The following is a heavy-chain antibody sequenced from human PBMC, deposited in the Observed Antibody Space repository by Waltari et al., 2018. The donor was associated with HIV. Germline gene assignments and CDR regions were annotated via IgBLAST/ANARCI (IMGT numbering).Heavy chain of an antibody. D-gene: IGHD1-26*01. J-gene: IGHJ4*02. CDR3: ARNAGIVGGTPLLDS. V-gene: IGHV3-30*01. CDR1: GFTLSTFI. Sequence: QVQLVESGGGVVQPGRSLRLSCAASGFTLSTFIMYWVRQAPGKGLEWVAIISFDGSVKSYADSVKGRFTISRDKSKNTLFLQMNSLRDEDTALYYCARNAGIVGGTPLLDSWGQGTLVTVSS. CDR2: ISFDGSVK.